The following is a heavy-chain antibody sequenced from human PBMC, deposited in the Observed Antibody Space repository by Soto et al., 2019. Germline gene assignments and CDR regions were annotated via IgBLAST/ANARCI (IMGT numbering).Heavy chain of an antibody. CDR2: MYYSGTT. CDR3: AVVDSTGNWFDP. Sequence: QLQLQESGPGLVKPSETLSLTCTVCGGSISSSDFYWGWLRQTPGKGMEFIGSMYYSGTTYYNPSLKSRVTISVDTSKTQFPLKLISVTAADTAVYYCAVVDSTGNWFDPWGEGALVTVSS. V-gene: IGHV4-39*01. D-gene: IGHD6-25*01. CDR1: GGSISSSDFY. J-gene: IGHJ5*02.